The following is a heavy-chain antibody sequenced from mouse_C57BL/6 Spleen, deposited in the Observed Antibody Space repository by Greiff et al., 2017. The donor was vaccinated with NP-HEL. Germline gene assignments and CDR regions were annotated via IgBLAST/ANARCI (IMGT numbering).Heavy chain of an antibody. D-gene: IGHD1-1*01. CDR3: AISSTDVWFAY. V-gene: IGHV1-74*01. J-gene: IGHJ3*01. CDR1: GYTFTSYW. CDR2: IHPSDSDT. Sequence: QVQLQQPGAELVKPGASVKVSCKASGYTFTSYWMHWVKQRPGQGLEWIGRIHPSDSDTNYNQKFKGKATLTVDKSSSTAYMQLSSLTSADSAVYSCAISSTDVWFAYWGQRTLVTVSA.